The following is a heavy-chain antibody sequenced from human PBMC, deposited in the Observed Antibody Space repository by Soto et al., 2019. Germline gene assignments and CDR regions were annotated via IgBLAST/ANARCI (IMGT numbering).Heavy chain of an antibody. Sequence: GGSLRLSCAASGFTFSSYAMHWVRQAPGKGLEWVAVISYDGSNKYYADSVKGRFTISRDNSKNTLYLQMNSLRAEDTAVYYCARVGGLWKGNWNYLGGYYYGMDVWGQGTTVTVAS. V-gene: IGHV3-30-3*01. J-gene: IGHJ6*02. CDR1: GFTFSSYA. D-gene: IGHD1-7*01. CDR2: ISYDGSNK. CDR3: ARVGGLWKGNWNYLGGYYYGMDV.